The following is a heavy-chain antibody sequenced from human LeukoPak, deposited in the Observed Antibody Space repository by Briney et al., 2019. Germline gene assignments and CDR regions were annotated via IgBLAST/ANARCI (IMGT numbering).Heavy chain of an antibody. J-gene: IGHJ4*02. V-gene: IGHV3-48*02. Sequence: GGSLRLSCAASGFTFSSYSMNWVRQAPGKGLEWVSYISSTGGTIYYADSVKGRFTISRDNAKNSLYLQMNSLRDEDMAVYYCARVRGGYSYGHGDFDYWGQGTLVTVSS. D-gene: IGHD5-18*01. CDR3: ARVRGGYSYGHGDFDY. CDR2: ISSTGGTI. CDR1: GFTFSSYS.